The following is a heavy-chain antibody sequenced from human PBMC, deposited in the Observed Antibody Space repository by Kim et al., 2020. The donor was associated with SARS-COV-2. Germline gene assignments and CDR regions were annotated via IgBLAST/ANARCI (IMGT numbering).Heavy chain of an antibody. CDR2: IYPGDSDT. Sequence: GESLKISCKGSGYSFISHWIGWVRQMPGEGLEWMGVIYPGDSDTSYSPSFQGQVTISADTSINTAYLQWSSLKASDTAMYYCARSGAVIVGATYIKHYYYGMDVWGQGTTVTVSS. CDR1: GYSFISHW. V-gene: IGHV5-51*01. J-gene: IGHJ6*02. D-gene: IGHD1-26*01. CDR3: ARSGAVIVGATYIKHYYYGMDV.